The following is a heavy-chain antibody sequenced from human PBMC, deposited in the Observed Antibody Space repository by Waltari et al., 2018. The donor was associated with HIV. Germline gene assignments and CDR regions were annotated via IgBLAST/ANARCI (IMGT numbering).Heavy chain of an antibody. CDR1: GYSFTSYW. V-gene: IGHV5-51*01. D-gene: IGHD3-22*01. Sequence: EVQLVQSGAEVKKPGESLKISCKGSGYSFTSYWIGWVRQMPGKGLEWMGIIYPGVHDTRYSPSSQDQVIISVDKSISTAYLQWSSLKASDTAMYYCARHGFGTSLYDSSEYSPLDFWGQGTLVTVSS. J-gene: IGHJ4*02. CDR3: ARHGFGTSLYDSSEYSPLDF. CDR2: IYPGVHDT.